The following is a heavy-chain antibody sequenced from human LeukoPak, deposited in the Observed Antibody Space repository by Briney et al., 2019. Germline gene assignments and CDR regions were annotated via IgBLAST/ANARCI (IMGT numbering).Heavy chain of an antibody. CDR2: ISTYNGNT. J-gene: IGHJ5*02. CDR3: AREPTSSIAAAGIRWFDP. CDR1: GYTFTDYH. D-gene: IGHD6-13*01. Sequence: ASVKVSCKASGYTFTDYHINWVRQAPGQGLEYMGWISTYNGNTKYAQNLQGRVTVTTDTSTSTAYMELSSLRSEDTAVYYCAREPTSSIAAAGIRWFDPWGQGTLVTVSS. V-gene: IGHV1-18*01.